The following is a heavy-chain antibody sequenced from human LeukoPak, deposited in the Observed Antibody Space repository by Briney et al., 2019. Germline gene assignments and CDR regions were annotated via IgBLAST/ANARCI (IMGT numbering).Heavy chain of an antibody. CDR2: IEYSGNT. CDR1: GGSISSFY. V-gene: IGHV4-59*08. J-gene: IGHJ4*02. Sequence: PSETLSLTRTVSGGSISSFYWGWIRQPPGKGLEWIGYIEYSGNTNYSPSLKRRVTMSVDTSKNQFSLKLSSVTAADTALYYCARHGSGWTFDYWGQGALVTVSS. CDR3: ARHGSGWTFDY. D-gene: IGHD6-19*01.